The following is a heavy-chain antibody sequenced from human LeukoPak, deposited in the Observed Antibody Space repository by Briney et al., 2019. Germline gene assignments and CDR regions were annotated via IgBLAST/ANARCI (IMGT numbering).Heavy chain of an antibody. Sequence: GGSLRLSCAASGFTFSDYYMGWIRQAPGKGLEWVSYISSSGSTIYYADSVKGRFTISRDNAKNSLYLQMNSLRAEDTAVYYCARVRTVSGYYYYYMDVWGKGTTVTVSS. CDR2: ISSSGSTI. CDR3: ARVRTVSGYYYYYMDV. D-gene: IGHD4-17*01. V-gene: IGHV3-11*01. J-gene: IGHJ6*03. CDR1: GFTFSDYY.